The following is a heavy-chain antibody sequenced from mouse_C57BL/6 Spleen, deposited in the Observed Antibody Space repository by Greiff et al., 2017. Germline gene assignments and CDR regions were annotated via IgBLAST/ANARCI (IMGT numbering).Heavy chain of an antibody. D-gene: IGHD2-3*01. Sequence: VQLKESVAELVRPGASVKLSCTASGFNIKNTYMHWVKQRPEQGLGWIGRIDPANGNTKYAPKFQGKATISADTSSNTAYMQLSSLTSEDTAIYYCASGAGGYSFEVWGTGTTVTVSS. CDR3: ASGAGGYSFEV. CDR1: GFNIKNTY. J-gene: IGHJ1*03. V-gene: IGHV14-3*01. CDR2: IDPANGNT.